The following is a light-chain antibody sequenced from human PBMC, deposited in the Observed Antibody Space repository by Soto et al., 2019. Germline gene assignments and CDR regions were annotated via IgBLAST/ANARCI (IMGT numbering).Light chain of an antibody. J-gene: IGKJ4*01. V-gene: IGKV3-15*01. CDR3: QPYNNWPLT. Sequence: EIVLPQSPGTLSLSPGDRATLSCRASQTVSTNYLAWYQQKPGQAPRLLIYGASKRATGIPARFSGSRSGAEFTLTINSLQSEDFAVYYCQPYNNWPLTFGGGTKVDIK. CDR1: QTVSTN. CDR2: GAS.